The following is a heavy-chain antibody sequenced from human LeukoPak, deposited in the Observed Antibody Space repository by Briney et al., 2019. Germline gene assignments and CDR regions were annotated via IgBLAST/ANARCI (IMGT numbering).Heavy chain of an antibody. CDR2: ISSSSSTI. CDR1: GFTFSSYS. D-gene: IGHD2-2*01. Sequence: PGGSLRLSCAASGFTFSSYSMNWVRQAPGKGLEWVSYISSSSSTIYYADSVKGRFTISRDNSKNTLYLQMNSLRAEDTAVYFCAKGRETGPFTSCDYWGQGTLVTVSS. J-gene: IGHJ4*02. CDR3: AKGRETGPFTSCDY. V-gene: IGHV3-48*01.